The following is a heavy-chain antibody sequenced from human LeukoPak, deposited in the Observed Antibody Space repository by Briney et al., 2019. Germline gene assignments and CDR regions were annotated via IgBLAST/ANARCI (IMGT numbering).Heavy chain of an antibody. D-gene: IGHD6-19*01. CDR2: ISAYDGNT. CDR1: GYSFTSYG. Sequence: ASVKVSCKTSGYSFTSYGFSWVRQAPGQGLEWMGWISAYDGNTNYAQKVQGRVTMTTDTSTTTAYMELRSLRSDDTAVYYCARDHGYSSGWGTDYWGQGTLVTVSS. V-gene: IGHV1-18*01. CDR3: ARDHGYSSGWGTDY. J-gene: IGHJ4*02.